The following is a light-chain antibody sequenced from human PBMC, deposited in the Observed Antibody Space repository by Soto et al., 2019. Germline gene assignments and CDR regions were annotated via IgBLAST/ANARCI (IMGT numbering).Light chain of an antibody. CDR2: EVS. CDR3: SSYGGSNVVV. J-gene: IGLJ2*01. V-gene: IGLV2-8*01. Sequence: QSVLTQPPSASGSPGQSVTISCTGTSRDVGGYNYVSWYQQHPGKAPKLMIYEVSKRPSGVPDRFSGSKSGNTASLTVSGLQAEDEADYYCSSYGGSNVVVFGGGTQLTVL. CDR1: SRDVGGYNY.